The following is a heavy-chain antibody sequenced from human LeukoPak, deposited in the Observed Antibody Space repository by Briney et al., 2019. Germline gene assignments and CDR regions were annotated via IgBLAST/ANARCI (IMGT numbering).Heavy chain of an antibody. D-gene: IGHD1-26*01. J-gene: IGHJ4*02. CDR2: IYSGDIT. Sequence: GGSLRLSCAASGFTVSNNYMSWVRQAPGKGLEWVSVIYSGDITYYTDSVKGRFTISRDNAKNTLYLQMNSLRAEDTAVYYCTTDGTPRDSGSYYPFDYWGQGTLVTVSS. V-gene: IGHV3-53*01. CDR1: GFTVSNNY. CDR3: TTDGTPRDSGSYYPFDY.